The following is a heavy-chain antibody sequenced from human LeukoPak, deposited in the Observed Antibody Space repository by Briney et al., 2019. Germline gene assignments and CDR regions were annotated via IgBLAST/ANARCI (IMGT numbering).Heavy chain of an antibody. J-gene: IGHJ5*02. D-gene: IGHD5-18*01. CDR2: ISDSARTT. Sequence: GGSLRLSCAASGITFSSYAMSWVRQAPGKGLEWVSAISDSARTTYYAESVKGRFTISRDNSKNTLYLQMSSLRVEDMAVYYCARGIHNGRHVPLAWGQGTLVTVSS. CDR3: ARGIHNGRHVPLA. CDR1: GITFSSYA. V-gene: IGHV3-23*01.